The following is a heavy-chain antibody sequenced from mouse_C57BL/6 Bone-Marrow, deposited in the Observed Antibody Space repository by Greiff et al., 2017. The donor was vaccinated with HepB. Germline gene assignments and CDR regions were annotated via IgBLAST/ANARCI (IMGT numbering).Heavy chain of an antibody. J-gene: IGHJ4*01. CDR2: INPNNGGT. Sequence: VQLQQSGPELVKPGASVKISCKASGYTFTDYYMNWVKQSHGKSLEWIGDINPNNGGTSYNQKFKGKATLTVDKSSSTAYMELRSLTSEDSAVYYCARNYGSSYEYYAMDYWGQGTSVTVSS. V-gene: IGHV1-26*01. CDR1: GYTFTDYY. D-gene: IGHD1-1*01. CDR3: ARNYGSSYEYYAMDY.